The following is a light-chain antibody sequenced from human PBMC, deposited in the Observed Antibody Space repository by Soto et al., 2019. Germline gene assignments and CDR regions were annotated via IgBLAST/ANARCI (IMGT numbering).Light chain of an antibody. CDR1: QYINTR. CDR3: QQYGSSGT. CDR2: QTS. V-gene: IGKV3-20*01. Sequence: EIVLTQSPATLSSFPGDRVTLSCRASQYINTRLAWYQHRPGQAPRLLIYQTSLRAAGIPARFSASGSGTDFTLTISGLEPEDFAVYYCQQYGSSGTFGQGTKVDIK. J-gene: IGKJ1*01.